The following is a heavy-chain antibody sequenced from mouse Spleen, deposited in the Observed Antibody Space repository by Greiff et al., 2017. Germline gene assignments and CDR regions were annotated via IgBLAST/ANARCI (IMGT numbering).Heavy chain of an antibody. Sequence: QVQLQQSGPSLVQPSQSLSITCTVSGFSLTSYGVHWVRQSPGKGLEWLGVIWRGGSTDYNAAFMSRLSITKDNSKSQVFFKMNSLQADDTAIYYCAKKNDYDEGYAMDYWGQGTSVTVSS. CDR1: GFSLTSYG. V-gene: IGHV2-5-1*01. CDR2: IWRGGST. CDR3: AKKNDYDEGYAMDY. D-gene: IGHD2-4*01. J-gene: IGHJ4*01.